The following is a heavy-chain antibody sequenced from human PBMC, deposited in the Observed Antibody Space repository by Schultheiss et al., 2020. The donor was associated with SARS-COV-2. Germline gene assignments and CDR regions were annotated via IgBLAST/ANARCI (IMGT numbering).Heavy chain of an antibody. J-gene: IGHJ6*02. V-gene: IGHV4-39*02. CDR3: AREWYSYGMDV. Sequence: SQTLSLTCTVSGGSISNNDLYWGWVRQPPGKGLEWLGSVHYSGSDYYNPSLKSRVTISVDTSKNQFSLKLSSVTAADTAVYYCAREWYSYGMDVWGQGTTVTVSS. CDR1: GGSISNNDLY. CDR2: VHYSGSD.